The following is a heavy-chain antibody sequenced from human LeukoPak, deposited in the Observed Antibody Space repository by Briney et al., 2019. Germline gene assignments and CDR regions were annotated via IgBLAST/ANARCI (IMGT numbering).Heavy chain of an antibody. CDR1: GGSISSYY. CDR3: ASLAPAGIEVPFDI. J-gene: IGHJ3*02. V-gene: IGHV4-59*01. Sequence: SETLSLTCTVSGGSISSYYWSWIRQPPGKGLEWIGYIYYSGSTNYNPSLKSRVTISVDTSKNQFSLRLSSVTAADTALYYCASLAPAGIEVPFDIWGQGTMVTASS. CDR2: IYYSGST. D-gene: IGHD6-13*01.